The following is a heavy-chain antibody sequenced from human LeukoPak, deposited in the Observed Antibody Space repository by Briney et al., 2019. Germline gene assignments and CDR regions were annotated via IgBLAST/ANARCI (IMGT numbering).Heavy chain of an antibody. CDR2: INPNSGGT. D-gene: IGHD5-24*01. Sequence: ASVKVSCKASGYTFTGYYMHWVRQAPGQGLEWMGRINPNSGGTNYAQKFQGRVTMTRDTSISTAYMELSRLRSDDTAVYYCASPRDGYNTFDYWGQGTLVTVSS. V-gene: IGHV1-2*06. CDR3: ASPRDGYNTFDY. J-gene: IGHJ4*02. CDR1: GYTFTGYY.